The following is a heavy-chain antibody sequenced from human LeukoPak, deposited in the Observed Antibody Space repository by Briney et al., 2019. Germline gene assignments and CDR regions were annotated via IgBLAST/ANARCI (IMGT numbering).Heavy chain of an antibody. CDR1: GGSISSGSYY. CDR2: IYTSGST. D-gene: IGHD5-18*01. J-gene: IGHJ4*02. V-gene: IGHV4-61*02. CDR3: ARQYVDTAMAVGY. Sequence: PSETLSLTCTVSGGSISSGSYYWNWIRQPAGKGLEWIGRIYTSGSTNYNPSLKSRVTISVDTSKNQFSLKLSSVTAADTAVYYCARQYVDTAMAVGYWGQGTLVTVSS.